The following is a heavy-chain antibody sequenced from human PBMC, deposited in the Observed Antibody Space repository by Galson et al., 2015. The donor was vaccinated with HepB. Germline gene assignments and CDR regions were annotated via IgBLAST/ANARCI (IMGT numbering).Heavy chain of an antibody. Sequence: SLRLSCAASGFTFSSYGMHWVRQAPGKGLEWVAVISYDGSNKYYADSVKGRFTISRDNSKNTLYLQMNSLRAADTAVYYCARVRVVVVVAATVRSYGMDVWGQGTTVTVSS. CDR3: ARVRVVVVVAATVRSYGMDV. D-gene: IGHD2-15*01. V-gene: IGHV3-33*05. J-gene: IGHJ6*02. CDR2: ISYDGSNK. CDR1: GFTFSSYG.